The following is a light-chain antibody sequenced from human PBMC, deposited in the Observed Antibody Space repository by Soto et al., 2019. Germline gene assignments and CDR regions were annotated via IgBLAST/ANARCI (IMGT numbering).Light chain of an antibody. Sequence: EIVMTQSPVTLSASPGERVTLSCRASQGVGSDVAWYQQKPGQAPGLLIYGASIREVGVPARFSGSGSGTEFTLTISSLQPEDFAVYYCQQYNNWPPFTYGPGTIVDIK. CDR1: QGVGSD. CDR3: QQYNNWPPFT. V-gene: IGKV3-15*01. J-gene: IGKJ3*01. CDR2: GAS.